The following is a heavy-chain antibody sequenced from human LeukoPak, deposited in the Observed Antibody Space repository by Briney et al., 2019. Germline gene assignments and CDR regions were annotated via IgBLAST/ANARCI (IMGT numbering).Heavy chain of an antibody. D-gene: IGHD1-26*01. CDR2: IYYSGST. J-gene: IGHJ4*02. Sequence: SQTLSLTCTVSGGSISSGDYYWSWIRQHPGKGLEWIGHIYYSGSTYYNPSLESRVTISVDTSKNQFSLILSSVTAADTAVYYCATRNIGASSNPDYWGQGTLVTVSS. CDR3: ATRNIGASSNPDY. CDR1: GGSISSGDYY. V-gene: IGHV4-31*03.